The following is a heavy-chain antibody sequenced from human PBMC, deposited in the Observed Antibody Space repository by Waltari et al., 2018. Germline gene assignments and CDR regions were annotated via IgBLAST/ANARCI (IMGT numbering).Heavy chain of an antibody. CDR1: GFTFPDPA. CDR3: AKDNGGGETYNKHRYFAQ. CDR2: ISYDGSTK. D-gene: IGHD1-1*01. Sequence: QVQLVESGGGVVQPGRSLRLSCAASGFTFPDPAVPFLRHPPGRGLEWVAIISYDGSTKYYADSVKGRFTISRDTSNNTLYLQMSSLRSEDTAVYYCAKDNGGGETYNKHRYFAQWGQGTLVSVSS. V-gene: IGHV3-30*18. J-gene: IGHJ4*02.